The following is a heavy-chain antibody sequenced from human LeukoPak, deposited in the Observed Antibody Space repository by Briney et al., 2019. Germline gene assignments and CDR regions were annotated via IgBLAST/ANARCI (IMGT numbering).Heavy chain of an antibody. CDR2: INPSGGST. V-gene: IGHV1-46*01. J-gene: IGHJ5*02. CDR3: ASGGGITMVRGAVNP. CDR1: GYTFTSYY. Sequence: ASVKVSWKASGYTFTSYYMHWVRQAAGQGLEWRGIINPSGGSTSYAQKFQGRVTMTRDMSTGTVYMELSSLRSEDTAVYYCASGGGITMVRGAVNPWGQGTLVTVSS. D-gene: IGHD3-10*01.